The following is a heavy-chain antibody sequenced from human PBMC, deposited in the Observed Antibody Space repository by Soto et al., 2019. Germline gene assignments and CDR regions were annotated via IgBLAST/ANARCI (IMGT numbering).Heavy chain of an antibody. CDR1: GFTFSSYG. J-gene: IGHJ4*02. CDR3: AKASSGFDY. V-gene: IGHV3-30*18. Sequence: GGSLRLSCAASGFTFSSYGMHWVRQAPGKGLEWVAVISYDGSNKYYADSVKGRFTISRDNSKNTLYLQMNSLRAEDTAVYYCAKASSGFDYWGQGTLVTVSS. D-gene: IGHD6-25*01. CDR2: ISYDGSNK.